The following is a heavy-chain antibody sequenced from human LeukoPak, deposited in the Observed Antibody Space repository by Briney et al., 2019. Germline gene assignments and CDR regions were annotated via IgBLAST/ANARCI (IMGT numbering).Heavy chain of an antibody. CDR3: ARRRRWQQLVAGEGNWFDP. D-gene: IGHD6-13*01. V-gene: IGHV4-34*01. CDR2: INHSGST. Sequence: SETLSLTCAVYGGSFSGYYWSWIRQPPGKGLEWIGEINHSGSTNYNPSLKSRVTISVDTSKNQFSLKLSSVTAADTAVYYCARRRRWQQLVAGEGNWFDPWGQGTLVTVSS. CDR1: GGSFSGYY. J-gene: IGHJ5*02.